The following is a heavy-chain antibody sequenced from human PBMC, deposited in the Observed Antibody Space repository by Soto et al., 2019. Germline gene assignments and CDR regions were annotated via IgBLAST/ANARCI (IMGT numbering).Heavy chain of an antibody. CDR3: ARSPGVFDY. V-gene: IGHV1-69*06. CDR1: GGTFSSLV. CDR2: LVPVFGTA. Sequence: QVQLVQSGAEVKKPGSSVKVSCKASGGTFSSLVISWVRQAPGQGLEWMGGLVPVFGTANYAQKFQDRVTITADKSTSTSYMELSSLRSEDTAVYYCARSPGVFDYWGQGTLVTVSS. J-gene: IGHJ4*02. D-gene: IGHD3-10*01.